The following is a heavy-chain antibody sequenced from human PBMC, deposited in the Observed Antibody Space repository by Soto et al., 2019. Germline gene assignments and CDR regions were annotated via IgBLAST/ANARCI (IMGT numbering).Heavy chain of an antibody. J-gene: IGHJ4*02. D-gene: IGHD5-12*01. CDR2: IYHSGST. CDR3: AAGGGLPRYY. Sequence: QLQLQESGSGLVKPSQTLSLTCAVSGGSISSGGYSWSWIRQPPGKGLEWIGYIYHSGSTYYNPPLKGRATIAVDRSKNQFSLKLSSVTAADTAVYYCAAGGGLPRYYWGQGTLVTVSS. CDR1: GGSISSGGYS. V-gene: IGHV4-30-2*01.